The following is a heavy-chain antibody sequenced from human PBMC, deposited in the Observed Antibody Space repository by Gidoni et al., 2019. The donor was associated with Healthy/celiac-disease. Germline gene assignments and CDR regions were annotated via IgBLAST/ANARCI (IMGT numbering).Heavy chain of an antibody. CDR1: VYTFTSYD. D-gene: IGHD2-2*01. CDR3: ARAERYCSSTSCYDYYYGMDV. J-gene: IGHJ6*02. CDR2: MNPNSGNT. V-gene: IGHV1-8*01. Sequence: QVQLVQSGAEVKKPGASVKVSCKASVYTFTSYDINWVRQATGQGLEWMGWMNPNSGNTGYAQKFQGRVTMTRNTSISTAYMELSSLRSEDTAVYYCARAERYCSSTSCYDYYYGMDVWGQGTTVTVSS.